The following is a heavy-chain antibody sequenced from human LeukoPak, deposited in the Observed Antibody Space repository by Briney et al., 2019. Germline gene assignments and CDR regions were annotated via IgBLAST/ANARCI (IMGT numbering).Heavy chain of an antibody. CDR2: ISGSGIST. D-gene: IGHD4-11*01. V-gene: IGHV3-23*01. CDR1: GFTFRSYA. Sequence: GGSLRLSCAASGFTFRSYAMSWVRQAPGKGLEWVSGISGSGISTNYADSVKGRFTISRDNSKSTLYLQMNSLRAEDTAVYYCAKETTTVTDYWGQGTLVTVPS. CDR3: AKETTTVTDY. J-gene: IGHJ4*02.